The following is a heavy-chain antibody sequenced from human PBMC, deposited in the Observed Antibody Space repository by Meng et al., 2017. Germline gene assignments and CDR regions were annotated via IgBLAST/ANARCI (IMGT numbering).Heavy chain of an antibody. J-gene: IGHJ4*02. Sequence: RTVPGGSISSYYWSWIRQPAGKGLEWIGRIYTSGITNYNPSLKSRVTMSVDTSKKQFSLKLSSVTAADTAVYYWARDTGMRWLQIGYYFDYWGQGTLVTVSS. CDR2: IYTSGIT. D-gene: IGHD5-24*01. CDR1: GGSISSYY. V-gene: IGHV4-4*07. CDR3: ARDTGMRWLQIGYYFDY.